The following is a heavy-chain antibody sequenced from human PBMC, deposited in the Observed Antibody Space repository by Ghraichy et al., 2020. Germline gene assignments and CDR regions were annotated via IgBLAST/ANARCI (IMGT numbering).Heavy chain of an antibody. Sequence: GGSLRLSCEASGFSFSSYSMNWVRQAPGKGLEWVASMSAGTTYIHYADSVKGLFTISRDNVKNSLFLQMNSLTAEDTAVYYCARDGCRSTSCFDYWGQGSLVTVSS. D-gene: IGHD2-2*01. V-gene: IGHV3-21*06. J-gene: IGHJ4*02. CDR1: GFSFSSYS. CDR2: MSAGTTYI. CDR3: ARDGCRSTSCFDY.